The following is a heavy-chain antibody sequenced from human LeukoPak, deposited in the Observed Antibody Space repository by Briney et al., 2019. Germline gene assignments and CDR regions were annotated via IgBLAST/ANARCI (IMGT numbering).Heavy chain of an antibody. CDR2: IIPIFGTA. D-gene: IGHD3-22*01. J-gene: IGHJ4*02. CDR3: ARGRHYYDSSGYPVY. CDR1: GGTFSSYA. Sequence: SVKVSCKASGGTFSSYAISWVRQAPGQGLEWMGGIIPIFGTANYAQKFQGRVTITADESTSTAYMELSSLRSEDTAVYYCARGRHYYDSSGYPVYWGQGTLVTVSS. V-gene: IGHV1-69*13.